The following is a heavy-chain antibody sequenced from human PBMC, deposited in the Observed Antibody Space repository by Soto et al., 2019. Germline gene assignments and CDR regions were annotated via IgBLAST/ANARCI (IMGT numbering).Heavy chain of an antibody. CDR3: ATNIVVVPAASRSWFDP. D-gene: IGHD2-2*01. Sequence: EVQLLESGGGLVQPGGSLSLSCAASGFTFSSYAMSWVRQAPGKGLEWVPAISGSGGSTYSADSVKGRFTISRDNSKNTLYLQMNSLRAEDTAVYYCATNIVVVPAASRSWFDPWGQGTLVTVSS. V-gene: IGHV3-23*01. CDR2: ISGSGGST. CDR1: GFTFSSYA. J-gene: IGHJ5*02.